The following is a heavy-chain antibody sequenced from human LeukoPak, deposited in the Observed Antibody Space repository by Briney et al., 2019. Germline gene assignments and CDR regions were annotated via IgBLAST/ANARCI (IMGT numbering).Heavy chain of an antibody. CDR2: INPNSGGT. CDR3: ARVPKYSYTPFDY. V-gene: IGHV1-2*02. CDR1: GYTFTGYY. Sequence: ASVKVSCKASGYTFTGYYMHWVRQAPGQGLEWMGWINPNSGGTNYAQKFQGRVTMTRDTSISTAYMELSRLRFDDTAVYYCARVPKYSYTPFDYWGRGTLVTVSS. J-gene: IGHJ4*02. D-gene: IGHD5-18*01.